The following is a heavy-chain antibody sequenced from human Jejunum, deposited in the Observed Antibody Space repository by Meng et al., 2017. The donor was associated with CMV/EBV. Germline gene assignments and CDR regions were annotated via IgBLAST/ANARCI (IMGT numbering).Heavy chain of an antibody. Sequence: VSGGSISSYYWSWVRQSPGKGLEWLGYIHYSERTKYNPSLESRVTMSLDRSRNQFSLRLSSVTAADTAVYFCVRGVSPTEWPLEKWGQGTLVTVSS. V-gene: IGHV4-59*01. CDR2: IHYSERT. J-gene: IGHJ4*02. CDR1: GGSISSYY. D-gene: IGHD3-3*01. CDR3: VRGVSPTEWPLEK.